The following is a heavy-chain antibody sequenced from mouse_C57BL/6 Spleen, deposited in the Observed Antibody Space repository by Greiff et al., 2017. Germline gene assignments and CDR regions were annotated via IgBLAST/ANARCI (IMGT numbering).Heavy chain of an antibody. V-gene: IGHV2-2*01. J-gene: IGHJ3*01. CDR3: ARNKENPGGFAY. Sequence: QVQLQQSGPGLVQPSQSLSITCTVSGFSLTSYGVHWVRQSPGKGLEWLGVIWRGGSTDYNAAFISRLSISKDNSKSQVFFKMNSLQADDTAIYYCARNKENPGGFAYWGQGTLVTVSA. CDR1: GFSLTSYG. CDR2: IWRGGST.